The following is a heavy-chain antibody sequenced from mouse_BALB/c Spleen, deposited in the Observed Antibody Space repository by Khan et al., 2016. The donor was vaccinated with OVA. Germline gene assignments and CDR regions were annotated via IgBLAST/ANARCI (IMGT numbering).Heavy chain of an antibody. CDR1: GYTFTTAG. V-gene: IGHV9-4*02. D-gene: IGHD2-2*01. Sequence: QVQLKQSGPELKKPGETVRISCKASGYTFTTAGMQWVQKMPGKGLKWIGWINTHSGVPKYAEDFKGRFAFSLETSASTAYLQITNLKNEDTATYFCASGYGYGWYFDVWGEGTTVTVSS. J-gene: IGHJ1*01. CDR3: ASGYGYGWYFDV. CDR2: INTHSGVP.